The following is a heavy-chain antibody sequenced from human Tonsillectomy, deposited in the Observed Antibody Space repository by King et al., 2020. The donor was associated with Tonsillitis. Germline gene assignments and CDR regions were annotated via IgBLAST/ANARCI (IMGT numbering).Heavy chain of an antibody. CDR2: XSSSSSTK. V-gene: IGHV3-48*01. D-gene: IGHD3-10*01. J-gene: IGHJ6*02. CDR1: GFTFSSYS. Sequence: VQLVESGGGLVQPGGSLRLSCAASGFTFSSYSMNWVRQAPGXGLEXVSYXSSSSSTKYYADSVKGRFTXSRANAKKSLYLPINXLRAEDTAVYYCARDLQYGSGSXYXYYYGMDVXGQGXTXTVXS. CDR3: ARDLQYGSGSXYXYYYGMDV.